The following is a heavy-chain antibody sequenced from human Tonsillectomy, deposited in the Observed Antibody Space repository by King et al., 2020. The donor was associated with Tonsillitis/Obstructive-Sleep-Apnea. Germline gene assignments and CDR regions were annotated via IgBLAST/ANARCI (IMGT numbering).Heavy chain of an antibody. V-gene: IGHV4-34*01. CDR3: ASKGSGRGPFDY. J-gene: IGHJ4*02. CDR1: GGSFSGYY. CDR2: INHSGST. Sequence: VQLQQWGAGLLKPSENLSLTCAVYGGSFSGYYWTWIRQPPGKGLEWIGEINHSGSTDYNPSLKSRVTISVDTSKNQFSLKLTSVTAADTAVYYCASKGSGRGPFDYWGQGTLVTVSS. D-gene: IGHD6-25*01.